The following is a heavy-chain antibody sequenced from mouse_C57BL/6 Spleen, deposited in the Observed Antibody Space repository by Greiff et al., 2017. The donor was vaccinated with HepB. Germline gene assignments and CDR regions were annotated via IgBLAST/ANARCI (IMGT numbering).Heavy chain of an antibody. Sequence: VQLQQPGAELVMPGASVKLSCKASGYTFTSYWMHWVKQRPGQGLEWIGEIDPSDSYTNYNQKFKGKSTLTVDKSSSTAYMQLSSLTSEDSAVYYCARSATPYFDYWGQGTTLTVSS. CDR1: GYTFTSYW. D-gene: IGHD1-1*01. CDR3: ARSATPYFDY. V-gene: IGHV1-69*01. J-gene: IGHJ2*01. CDR2: IDPSDSYT.